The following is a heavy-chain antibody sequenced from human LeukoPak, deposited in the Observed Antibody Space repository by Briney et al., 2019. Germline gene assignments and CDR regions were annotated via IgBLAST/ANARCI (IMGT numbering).Heavy chain of an antibody. CDR2: ISSNSNYI. Sequence: GGSLRLSCAASGFTFSSYSMNWVRQAPGKGLEWVSSISSNSNYIYYADSVKGRFTISRDNAKNSLYLQMNSLRAEDTAVYYCARELERAWYYYYGMDVWGQGTTVTVSS. CDR1: GFTFSSYS. V-gene: IGHV3-21*01. J-gene: IGHJ6*02. CDR3: ARELERAWYYYYGMDV. D-gene: IGHD1-1*01.